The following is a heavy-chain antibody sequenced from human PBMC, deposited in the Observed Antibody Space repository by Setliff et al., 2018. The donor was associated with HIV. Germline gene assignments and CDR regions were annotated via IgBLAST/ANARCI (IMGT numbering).Heavy chain of an antibody. CDR3: ARGHYSSSSG. CDR1: GFTFSRYW. D-gene: IGHD6-6*01. V-gene: IGHV3-74*01. J-gene: IGHJ4*02. CDR2: INNDTTTT. Sequence: GGSLRLSCAASGFTFSRYWMHWVRQAPGQGLVWVSGINNDTTTTTYADSVKGRFTISRDNAKNSLYLQMNSLRAEDTAVYYCARGHYSSSSGWGQGTLVTVSS.